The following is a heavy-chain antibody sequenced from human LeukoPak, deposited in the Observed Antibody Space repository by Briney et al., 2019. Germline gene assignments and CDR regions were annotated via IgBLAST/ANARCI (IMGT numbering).Heavy chain of an antibody. CDR3: ASRSGGGLLYYYYMDV. CDR1: GGTFSSYA. J-gene: IGHJ6*03. D-gene: IGHD3-16*01. CDR2: IIPIFGTA. Sequence: SVKVSCKASGGTFSSYAISWVRQAPGQGLEWMGGIIPIFGTANYAQKFQGRVTITTDESTSTAYMELSSLRSEDTAVYYCASRSGGGLLYYYYMDVWGKGTTVTVSS. V-gene: IGHV1-69*05.